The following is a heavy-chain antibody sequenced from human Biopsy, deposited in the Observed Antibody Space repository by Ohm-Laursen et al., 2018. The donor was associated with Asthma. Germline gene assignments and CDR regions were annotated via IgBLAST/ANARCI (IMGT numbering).Heavy chain of an antibody. CDR2: INPNSGDT. CDR3: ARDRGYCSGGTCPSWFDP. D-gene: IGHD2-15*01. Sequence: ASVKASCKASGYTFTDYSIHWVRQAPGQGLEWMGRINPNSGDTKYAQRFQGRVTVTRDRSISTAYMELSRLRSDDTAVYYCARDRGYCSGGTCPSWFDPWGQGTLVIVSS. J-gene: IGHJ5*02. V-gene: IGHV1-2*06. CDR1: GYTFTDYS.